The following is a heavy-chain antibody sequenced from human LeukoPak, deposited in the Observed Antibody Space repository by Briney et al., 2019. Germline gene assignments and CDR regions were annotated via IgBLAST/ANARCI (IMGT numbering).Heavy chain of an antibody. CDR3: ARAGIAAAGEDYFDY. CDR1: GFTFSSYG. D-gene: IGHD6-13*01. CDR2: IWYDGSNK. V-gene: IGHV3-33*01. J-gene: IGHJ4*02. Sequence: GGSLRLSCAASGFTFSSYGMHWVRQAPGKGLEWVAVIWYDGSNKYYADSVKGRFTISRDNSKNTLYLQMNSLRAEDTAVYYCARAGIAAAGEDYFDYWGQGTLDTVSS.